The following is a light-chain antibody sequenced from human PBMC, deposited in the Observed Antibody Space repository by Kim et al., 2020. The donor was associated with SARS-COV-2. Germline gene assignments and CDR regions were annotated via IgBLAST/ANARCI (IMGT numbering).Light chain of an antibody. V-gene: IGLV2-23*02. CDR1: SSDVGSYNL. CDR3: CSYAGSSTYWV. Sequence: QSALTQPASVSGSPGQSITISCTGTSSDVGSYNLVYWYQQYPGKAPKVMIYEVSKRRSGVSNRFSGSKSGNTASLTISGLQAEDEADYYCCSYAGSSTYWVFGGGTQLTVL. CDR2: EVS. J-gene: IGLJ3*02.